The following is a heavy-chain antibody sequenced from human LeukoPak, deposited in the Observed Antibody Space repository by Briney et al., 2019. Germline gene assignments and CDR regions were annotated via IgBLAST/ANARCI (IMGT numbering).Heavy chain of an antibody. CDR2: INPNSGGT. V-gene: IGHV1-2*02. CDR1: GYTFTGYY. CDR3: ASPSGVRGPFRVGSFDY. Sequence: GASVKVSCKASGYTFTGYYMHWVRQAPGQGLEWMGWINPNSGGTNYAQKFQGRVTMTRDTSISTAYMELSRLRSDDTAVYYCASPSGVRGPFRVGSFDYWGQGTLVTVSS. J-gene: IGHJ4*02. D-gene: IGHD3-10*01.